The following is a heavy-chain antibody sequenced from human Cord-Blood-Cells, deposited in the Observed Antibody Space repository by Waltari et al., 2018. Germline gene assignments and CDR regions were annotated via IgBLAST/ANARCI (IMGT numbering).Heavy chain of an antibody. V-gene: IGHV3-7*01. J-gene: IGHJ4*02. D-gene: IGHD2-21*02. CDR2: IKQDGSEK. CDR3: ARDRGDVYFDY. Sequence: EVQLVESGGGLVQPGGSLRLSCAASGFPFSSYWMSWVRQAPGKGLEWVANIKQDGSEKYYVDSVKGRFIISRDNAKNSLYLQMNSLRAEDTAVYYCARDRGDVYFDYWGQGTLVTVSS. CDR1: GFPFSSYW.